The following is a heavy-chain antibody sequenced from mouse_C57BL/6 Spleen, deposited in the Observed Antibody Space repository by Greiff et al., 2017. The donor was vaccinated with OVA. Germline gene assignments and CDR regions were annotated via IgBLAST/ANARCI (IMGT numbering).Heavy chain of an antibody. D-gene: IGHD3-3*01. V-gene: IGHV2-2*01. CDR2: IWSGGST. J-gene: IGHJ1*03. Sequence: VKLVESGPGLVQPSQSLSLTCTVSGFSLTSYGVHWVRQSPGKGLEWLGVIWSGGSTDYNADFISRLSISKDNSKSQVFFKMNSLQTDDTAIYYCARKRGLGQGYFDVWGTGTTVTVSS. CDR3: ARKRGLGQGYFDV. CDR1: GFSLTSYG.